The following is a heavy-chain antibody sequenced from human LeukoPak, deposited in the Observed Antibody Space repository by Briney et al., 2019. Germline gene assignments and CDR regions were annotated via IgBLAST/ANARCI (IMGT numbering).Heavy chain of an antibody. Sequence: GGSLRLSCAASGITSSDNFMSWIRQAPGKGLEWISYISKSDGTTYYADTVKGRFTISRDSAKKSVYLYMNSLRAEDTAVYYCASAVAAPDQDPPFDYWGQGTLVTVSS. CDR2: ISKSDGTT. D-gene: IGHD6-25*01. J-gene: IGHJ4*02. V-gene: IGHV3-11*01. CDR1: GITSSDNF. CDR3: ASAVAAPDQDPPFDY.